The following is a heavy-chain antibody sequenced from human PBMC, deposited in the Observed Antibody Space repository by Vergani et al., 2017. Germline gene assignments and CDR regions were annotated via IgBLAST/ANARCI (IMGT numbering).Heavy chain of an antibody. D-gene: IGHD3/OR15-3a*01. Sequence: VHLVESGGGVVQPGRSLTLSCVASGFSFRGHGMNWVRQAPGKGLEWVSYISSSSSTIYYADSVKGRFTISRDNAKNSLYLQMNSLRAEDTAVYYCARDMSLWYWGQGTLVTVSS. CDR2: ISSSSSTI. CDR1: GFSFRGHG. J-gene: IGHJ4*02. CDR3: ARDMSLWY. V-gene: IGHV3-48*01.